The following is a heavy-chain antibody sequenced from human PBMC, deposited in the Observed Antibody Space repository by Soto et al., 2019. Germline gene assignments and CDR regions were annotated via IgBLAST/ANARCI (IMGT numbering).Heavy chain of an antibody. Sequence: QVQLVQSGAGVKKPGSSVKVSCKASGGTFSSYAISWVRQAPGQGLEWMGGIIPIFGTANYAQKFQGRVTITADESTSTAYMELSSLRSEDTAVYYCARYRADYGDFYYYYGMDVWGQGTTVTVSS. CDR2: IIPIFGTA. D-gene: IGHD4-17*01. CDR1: GGTFSSYA. J-gene: IGHJ6*02. V-gene: IGHV1-69*01. CDR3: ARYRADYGDFYYYYGMDV.